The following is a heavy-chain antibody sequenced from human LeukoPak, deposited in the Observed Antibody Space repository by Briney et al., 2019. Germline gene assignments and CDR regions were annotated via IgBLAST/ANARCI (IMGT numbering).Heavy chain of an antibody. J-gene: IGHJ4*02. CDR3: AKDHHFGASYFDY. D-gene: IGHD3-3*01. CDR1: GFTFSSYG. V-gene: IGHV3-30*18. Sequence: GGSLRLSCAASGFTFSSYGMPWVRQATGKGLEWVAVISYDGSNKYYADSVKGRFTISRDNSKNTLYLQMNSLRAEDTAVYYCAKDHHFGASYFDYWGQGTLVTVSS. CDR2: ISYDGSNK.